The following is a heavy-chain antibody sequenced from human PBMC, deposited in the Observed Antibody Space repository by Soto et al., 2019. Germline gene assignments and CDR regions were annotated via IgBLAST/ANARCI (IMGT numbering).Heavy chain of an antibody. Sequence: ASVKVSCKASGYTFTGYYMHWVRQAPGQGLEWMGWINPNSGGTNYAQKFQGWVTMTRDTSISTAYMELSRLRSDDTAVYYCARLRMVEKYCSSTSCYGYGMDVWGQGTTVTVSS. CDR1: GYTFTGYY. CDR2: INPNSGGT. J-gene: IGHJ6*02. V-gene: IGHV1-2*04. CDR3: ARLRMVEKYCSSTSCYGYGMDV. D-gene: IGHD2-2*01.